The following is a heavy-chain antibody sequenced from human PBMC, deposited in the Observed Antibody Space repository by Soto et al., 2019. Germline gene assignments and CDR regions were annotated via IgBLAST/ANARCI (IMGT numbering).Heavy chain of an antibody. CDR2: IYYSGST. D-gene: IGHD2-15*01. J-gene: IGHJ4*02. CDR3: ARDSMRVGFDY. V-gene: IGHV4-31*03. Sequence: QVQLQESGPGLVKPSQTLSLTCTVSGGSISSGGYYWSWIRQHPGKGLEWIGYIYYSGSTYYNPSLKSXXTXSXXTSKNQFSLKLSSVTAADTAVYYCARDSMRVGFDYWGQGTLVTVSS. CDR1: GGSISSGGYY.